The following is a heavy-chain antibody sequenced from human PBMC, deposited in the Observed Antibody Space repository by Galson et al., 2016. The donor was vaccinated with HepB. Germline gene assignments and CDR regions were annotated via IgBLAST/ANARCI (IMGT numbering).Heavy chain of an antibody. J-gene: IGHJ4*02. D-gene: IGHD6-19*01. V-gene: IGHV3-23*01. Sequence: SLRLSCAASGFNFNSYVMSWVRQAPGRGLEWVSGISGSGLFTYYADSVKGRFTISRDNSKNTLNLQLNSLRAEDTAVYYCTRDGSGWSAYWGQGTLVTVSS. CDR1: GFNFNSYV. CDR2: ISGSGLFT. CDR3: TRDGSGWSAY.